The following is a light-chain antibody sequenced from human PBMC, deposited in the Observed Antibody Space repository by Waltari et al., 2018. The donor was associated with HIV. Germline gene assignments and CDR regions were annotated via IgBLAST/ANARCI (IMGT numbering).Light chain of an antibody. CDR1: RSNLGSNT. Sequence: QSVLTQPPSASGIPGQRVTIPCSGTRSNLGSNTVNWYQKLPGTAPKLLIYNDDQRPSGVPERFSGSRSGTSAALAINGLQSEDEADYYCASWDDRLNGQGVFGGGTTLTVL. J-gene: IGLJ3*02. V-gene: IGLV1-44*01. CDR3: ASWDDRLNGQGV. CDR2: NDD.